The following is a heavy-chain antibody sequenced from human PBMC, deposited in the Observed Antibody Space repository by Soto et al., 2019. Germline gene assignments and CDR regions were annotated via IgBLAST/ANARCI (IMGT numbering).Heavy chain of an antibody. Sequence: EVQLLESGGGLVQPGGSLRLSCAASGFTFSSYAMSWVRQAPGKGLEWVSAISGSGGSTYYAYSVKGRFTIPRDSANNTLYVPMTSLRAEDAVVYYCAEDVDTDIGTDYGGRGTIVAVGS. CDR3: AEDVDTDIGTDY. CDR2: ISGSGGST. V-gene: IGHV3-23*01. D-gene: IGHD5-18*01. J-gene: IGHJ4*02. CDR1: GFTFSSYA.